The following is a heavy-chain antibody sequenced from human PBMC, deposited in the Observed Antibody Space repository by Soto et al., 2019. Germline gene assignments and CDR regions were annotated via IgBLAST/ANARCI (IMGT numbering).Heavy chain of an antibody. D-gene: IGHD2-2*01. Sequence: ASVKVSCKASGYTFTSYGISWVRQAPGQGLEWMGWISAYNGNTNYAQKLQGRVTMTTDTSTSTAYMELRSLRSDDTAVYYCARAEYCSSTSCSFDYWGQGTLVTVSS. J-gene: IGHJ4*02. CDR2: ISAYNGNT. CDR1: GYTFTSYG. CDR3: ARAEYCSSTSCSFDY. V-gene: IGHV1-18*04.